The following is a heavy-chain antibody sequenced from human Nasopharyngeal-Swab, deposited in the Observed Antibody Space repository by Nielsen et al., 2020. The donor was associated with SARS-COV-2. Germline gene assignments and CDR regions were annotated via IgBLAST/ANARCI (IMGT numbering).Heavy chain of an antibody. D-gene: IGHD1-7*01. CDR3: AREDNWNYGVPYFDY. J-gene: IGHJ4*02. V-gene: IGHV3-7*01. CDR2: IKEDGSEK. CDR1: GFIFSRYW. Sequence: GESLKISCAASGFIFSRYWMTWVRQAPGKGLEWVANIKEDGSEKYYVDSVEGRFTISRDNGNKSLYLQMNSLRAEDTGVYYCAREDNWNYGVPYFDYWGQGTLVTVSS.